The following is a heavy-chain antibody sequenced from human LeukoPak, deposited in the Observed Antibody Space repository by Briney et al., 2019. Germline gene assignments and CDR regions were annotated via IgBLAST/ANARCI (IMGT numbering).Heavy chain of an antibody. CDR3: ARDPGRRSSGTDY. V-gene: IGHV3-33*01. Sequence: GGSLRLSCAASGFTFSSYGMHWVRQAPGKGLEWVAVIWYDGSNKYYADSVKGRFTISRGNSKNTLYLQMNSLRAEDTAVYYCARDPGRRSSGTDYWGQGTLVTVSS. J-gene: IGHJ4*02. CDR1: GFTFSSYG. D-gene: IGHD2-2*01. CDR2: IWYDGSNK.